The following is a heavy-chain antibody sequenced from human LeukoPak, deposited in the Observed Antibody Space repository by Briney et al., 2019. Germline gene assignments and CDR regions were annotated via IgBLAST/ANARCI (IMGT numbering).Heavy chain of an antibody. J-gene: IGHJ3*02. CDR2: INHSGST. Sequence: SETLSLTCAVYGGSFSGYYWSWIRQPPGKGLEWIGEINHSGSTNYNPSLKSRVTISVDTSKNQFSLKLSSVTAADTAVYYCARDRVGRTTSAAFDIWGQGTMVTVSS. CDR3: ARDRVGRTTSAAFDI. CDR1: GGSFSGYY. V-gene: IGHV4-34*01. D-gene: IGHD1-1*01.